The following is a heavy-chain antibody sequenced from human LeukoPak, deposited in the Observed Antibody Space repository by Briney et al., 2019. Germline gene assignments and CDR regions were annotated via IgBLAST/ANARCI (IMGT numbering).Heavy chain of an antibody. CDR1: GFTFSHFA. V-gene: IGHV3-30*04. Sequence: PGGSLRLSCAASGFTFSHFAMHWVRQTPGKGLEWVALISYDGSVQHYADSVKGRFTISRDNSKNALYLQMNSLRVEDTAVYYCAIDPNWGTHSWGQGVLVTVSS. J-gene: IGHJ4*02. D-gene: IGHD7-27*01. CDR3: AIDPNWGTHS. CDR2: ISYDGSVQ.